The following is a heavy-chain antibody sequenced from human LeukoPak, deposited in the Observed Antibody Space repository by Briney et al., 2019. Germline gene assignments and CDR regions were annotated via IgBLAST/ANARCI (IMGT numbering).Heavy chain of an antibody. Sequence: GGSLRLSCAASGFTFSGSAMHWVRQASGKGLEWVGRIRSKANSHATAYAASVKGRFTISRDDSKNTAFLQMKSLRTEDTAVYYCTRQNAYYYDSSGAMCYYYDGMDVWGQGTTVIVSS. CDR1: GFTFSGSA. CDR3: TRQNAYYYDSSGAMCYYYDGMDV. J-gene: IGHJ6*02. D-gene: IGHD3-22*01. V-gene: IGHV3-73*01. CDR2: IRSKANSHAT.